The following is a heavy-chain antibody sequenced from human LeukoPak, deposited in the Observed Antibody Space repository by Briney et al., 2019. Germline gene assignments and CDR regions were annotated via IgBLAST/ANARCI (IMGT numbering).Heavy chain of an antibody. J-gene: IGHJ4*02. CDR2: IIPIFGTA. CDR1: GGTFSSYA. CDR3: ARVPSSGWYKSLYYFDY. D-gene: IGHD6-19*01. V-gene: IGHV1-69*13. Sequence: GASVKLSCKASGGTFSSYAISWVRQAPGQGLEWMGGIIPIFGTANYAQKFQGRVTITADESTSTAYMELSSLRSEDTAVYYCARVPSSGWYKSLYYFDYWGQGTLVTVSS.